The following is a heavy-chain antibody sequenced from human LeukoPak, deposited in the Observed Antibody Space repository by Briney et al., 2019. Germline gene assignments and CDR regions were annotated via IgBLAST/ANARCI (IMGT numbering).Heavy chain of an antibody. CDR2: IWYDGSNK. D-gene: IGHD3-22*01. J-gene: IGHJ4*02. Sequence: GGSLRLSCAASGFTFSNYWMHWVRQAPGKGLEWVAVIWYDGSNKYYADSVKGRFTISRDNSKNTLYLQMNSLRAEDTAVYYCARDYWSYYYDSSGYYNYWGQGILVTVSS. V-gene: IGHV3-33*08. CDR3: ARDYWSYYYDSSGYYNY. CDR1: GFTFSNYW.